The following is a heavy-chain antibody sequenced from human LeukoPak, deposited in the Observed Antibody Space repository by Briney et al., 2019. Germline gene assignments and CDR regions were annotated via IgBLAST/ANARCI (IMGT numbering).Heavy chain of an antibody. V-gene: IGHV1-46*01. Sequence: ASVKVSCKASGYTFTSYYMHWVRQAPGQGLEWMGIINPSGGSTSYAQKFQGRVTMTRDTSTSTAYMELSSLRSEDTAVYYCARRQMAGTRVWGYYYGMDVWGQGTTVTVSS. CDR3: ARRQMAGTRVWGYYYGMDV. J-gene: IGHJ6*02. CDR1: GYTFTSYY. CDR2: INPSGGST. D-gene: IGHD6-19*01.